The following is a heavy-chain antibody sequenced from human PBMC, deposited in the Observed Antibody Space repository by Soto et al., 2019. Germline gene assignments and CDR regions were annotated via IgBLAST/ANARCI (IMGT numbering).Heavy chain of an antibody. Sequence: EVQLVESGGGLVKPGGSLRLSSAASGFTFSSYNMNWVRQAPGKGLEWVSSISSSSTYMYYADSVKGRLTISRDNAKNSLYLHMNSLRAEDTAVYYCARGYCSRSSCYTGDAFDIWGQGTVVTVSS. V-gene: IGHV3-21*01. CDR3: ARGYCSRSSCYTGDAFDI. CDR2: ISSSSTYM. J-gene: IGHJ3*02. D-gene: IGHD2-2*02. CDR1: GFTFSSYN.